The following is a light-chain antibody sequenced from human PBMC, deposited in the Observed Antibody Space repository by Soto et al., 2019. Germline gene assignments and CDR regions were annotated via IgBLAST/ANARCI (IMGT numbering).Light chain of an antibody. V-gene: IGLV2-23*01. CDR2: EGS. CDR1: SSDVGSYNL. CDR3: CSYAGSSTLYV. J-gene: IGLJ1*01. Sequence: QSVLTQPASLSGSPGQSITISCTGTSSDVGSYNLVSWYQQHPGKAPKLKIYEGSKRPSGVSNRFSGSKSGNTASLTISGLQAEDEADYYCCSYAGSSTLYVFGTGTK.